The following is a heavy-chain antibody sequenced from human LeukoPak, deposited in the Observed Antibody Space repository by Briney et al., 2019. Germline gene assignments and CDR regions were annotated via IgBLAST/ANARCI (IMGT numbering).Heavy chain of an antibody. D-gene: IGHD3-10*01. CDR3: ARTPYYYGSGSRTF. Sequence: PSETRSLTCTVSGYSISSGYYWGWIRQPPGKGLEWIGSIYHSGSTYYNPSLKSRVTISVDTSKNQSSLKLSSVTAADTAVYYCARTPYYYGSGSRTFWGQGTLVTVSS. V-gene: IGHV4-38-2*02. CDR1: GYSISSGYY. J-gene: IGHJ4*02. CDR2: IYHSGST.